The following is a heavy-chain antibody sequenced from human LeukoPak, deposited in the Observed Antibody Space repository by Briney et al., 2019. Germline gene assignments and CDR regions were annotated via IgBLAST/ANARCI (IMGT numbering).Heavy chain of an antibody. Sequence: GGSLRLSCAASGFTFSSYSMNWVRQAPGKGLEWVSSISSSSSYIYYADSVKGRFTISRDNAKNSLYLQMNSLRAEDTAVYYCARDGPRDGYNHGAFDIWGQGTMATVSS. CDR1: GFTFSSYS. CDR2: ISSSSSYI. J-gene: IGHJ3*02. D-gene: IGHD5-24*01. CDR3: ARDGPRDGYNHGAFDI. V-gene: IGHV3-21*01.